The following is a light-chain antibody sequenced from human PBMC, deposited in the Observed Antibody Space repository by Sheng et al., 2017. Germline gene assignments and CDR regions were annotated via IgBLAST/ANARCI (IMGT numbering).Light chain of an antibody. CDR1: QGISSW. CDR3: QQYNNWPRT. Sequence: DIQMTQSPSSVSASVGDRVTITCRASQGISSWLAWYQHKPGKAPKLLIYAASSLQSGVPSRFSGSGSGTDFTLTISSLQSEDFAVYYCQQYNNWPRTFGQGTKVEIK. V-gene: IGKV1-12*01. CDR2: AAS. J-gene: IGKJ1*01.